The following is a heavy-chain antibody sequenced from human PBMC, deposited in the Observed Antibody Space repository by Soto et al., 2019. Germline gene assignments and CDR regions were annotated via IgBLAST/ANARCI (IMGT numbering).Heavy chain of an antibody. Sequence: PSETLSLTCTVSGGSISSYYWSWIRQPPGKGLEWIGYIYYSGSTNYNPSLKSRVAISVDTSKNQFSLKLSSVTAADTAVYYCARGQAARQFYYYYYGMDVWGQGTTVTVSS. CDR3: ARGQAARQFYYYYYGMDV. D-gene: IGHD6-6*01. CDR1: GGSISSYY. V-gene: IGHV4-59*01. J-gene: IGHJ6*02. CDR2: IYYSGST.